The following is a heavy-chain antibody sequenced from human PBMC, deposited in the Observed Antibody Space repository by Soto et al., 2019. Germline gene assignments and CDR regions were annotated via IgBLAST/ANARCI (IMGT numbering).Heavy chain of an antibody. CDR3: ARGSRVKIPAATGRDYYYQGLDV. V-gene: IGHV4-34*01. CDR1: GGSFRGYY. J-gene: IGHJ6*02. CDR2: INHRGSA. D-gene: IGHD1-26*01. Sequence: QVQLQQWGAGLLKPSETLSLTCAVYGGSFRGYYWSWIRQPPGKGLEWMGEINHRGSANYNPSVKSRGTISVDTSKNQFSLKLNSVTAVDTAMYYCARGSRVKIPAATGRDYYYQGLDVWAQGTAVTVSS.